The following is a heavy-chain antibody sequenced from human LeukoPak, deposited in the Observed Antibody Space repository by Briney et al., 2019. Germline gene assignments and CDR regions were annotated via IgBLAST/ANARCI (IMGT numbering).Heavy chain of an antibody. J-gene: IGHJ4*02. D-gene: IGHD3-22*01. Sequence: PSETLSLTCTVSGGSISSYYWSWIRQPPGKGLEWIGYIYYSGSTNYNPSLKSRVTISVDTSKNQFSLKLSSVTAADTAVYYCARVAYDSSLEERGIVDYWGQGTLVTVSS. V-gene: IGHV4-59*12. CDR2: IYYSGST. CDR1: GGSISSYY. CDR3: ARVAYDSSLEERGIVDY.